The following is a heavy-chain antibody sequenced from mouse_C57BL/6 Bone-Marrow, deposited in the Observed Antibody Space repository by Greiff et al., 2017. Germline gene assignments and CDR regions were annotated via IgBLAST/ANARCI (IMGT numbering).Heavy chain of an antibody. CDR2: LYPGSGST. Sequence: VQLQQPGAELVKPGASVKMSCKASGYTFTSYWITWVKQRPGQGLEWIGDLYPGSGSTNYNEKFKSKATLTVDTSSSTAYMQLSSLTSEDSAVYYCARPLYDYDFLDYWGQGTSVTVSS. CDR1: GYTFTSYW. J-gene: IGHJ4*01. CDR3: ARPLYDYDFLDY. V-gene: IGHV1-55*01. D-gene: IGHD2-4*01.